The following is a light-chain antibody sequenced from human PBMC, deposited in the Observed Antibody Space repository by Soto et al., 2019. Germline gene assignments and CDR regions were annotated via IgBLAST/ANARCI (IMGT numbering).Light chain of an antibody. CDR2: TNN. CDR1: NSNIGRNT. Sequence: QSVLTQPPSASGTPGQSVTISCSGSNSNIGRNTVNWYQQLPGTAPTLVIYTNNQRPSGVPDRFSGSKSGTSASVAISGLQADDEADYYCAAWDDSLNGVVFGGGTKLTAL. V-gene: IGLV1-44*01. CDR3: AAWDDSLNGVV. J-gene: IGLJ2*01.